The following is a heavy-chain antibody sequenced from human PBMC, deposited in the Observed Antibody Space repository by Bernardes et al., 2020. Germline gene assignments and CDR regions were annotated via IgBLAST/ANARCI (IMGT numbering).Heavy chain of an antibody. D-gene: IGHD2-2*01. CDR2: IIPIFGTA. CDR3: ARAPLGYCSSTSCYGVPRDYYYGMDV. V-gene: IGHV1-69*13. CDR1: GGTFSSYA. Sequence: SVKVSCKASGGTFSSYAISWVRQAPGQGLEWMGGIIPIFGTANYAQKFQGRVTITADESTSTAYMELSSLRSEDTAVYYCARAPLGYCSSTSCYGVPRDYYYGMDVWGKGTTVTVSS. J-gene: IGHJ6*04.